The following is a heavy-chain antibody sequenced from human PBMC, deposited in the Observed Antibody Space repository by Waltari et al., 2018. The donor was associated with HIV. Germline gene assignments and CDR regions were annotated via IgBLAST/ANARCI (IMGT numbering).Heavy chain of an antibody. V-gene: IGHV1-2*02. CDR3: ARDRNWNY. D-gene: IGHD1-20*01. Sequence: QVQLVQSGAEVKKPGASVKVSCQASGYTFRDYYMHWVRQAPGQGLEWMGWLNPNSGGTNYAQNFQGRVTMTWDTSISTAYMELTRLRSDDTAVYYCARDRNWNYWGQGTLVTVSS. CDR2: LNPNSGGT. CDR1: GYTFRDYY. J-gene: IGHJ4*02.